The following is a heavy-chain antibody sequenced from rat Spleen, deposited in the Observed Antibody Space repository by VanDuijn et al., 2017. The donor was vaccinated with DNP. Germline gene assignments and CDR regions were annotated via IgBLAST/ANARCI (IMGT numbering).Heavy chain of an antibody. CDR3: TTDLEGYYYDGSPPFAY. CDR1: GFTFSNSG. V-gene: IGHV5-20*01. J-gene: IGHJ3*01. D-gene: IGHD1-12*02. Sequence: EVQLVESGGGLVQPGRSLKVSCVASGFTFSNSGMAWVRQAPKKGLEWVAYISYDGGSTYYRDSVKGRFTISRDNAKSTLYLQMDSLRSEDTATYYCTTDLEGYYYDGSPPFAYWGQGTLVTVSS. CDR2: ISYDGGST.